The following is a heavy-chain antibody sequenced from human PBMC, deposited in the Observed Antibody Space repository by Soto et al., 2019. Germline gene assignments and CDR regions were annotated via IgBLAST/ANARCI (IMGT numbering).Heavy chain of an antibody. J-gene: IGHJ6*02. D-gene: IGHD6-13*01. CDR3: ARAGPSIAAAGPYYYYYYGMDV. Sequence: SVKVSCKASGGTFSSYAISWVRQAPGQGLEWMGGIIPIFGTANYAQKFQGRVTITADESTSTAYMELSSLRSEDTAVYYCARAGPSIAAAGPYYYYYYGMDVWGQGTTVTVSS. CDR2: IIPIFGTA. CDR1: GGTFSSYA. V-gene: IGHV1-69*13.